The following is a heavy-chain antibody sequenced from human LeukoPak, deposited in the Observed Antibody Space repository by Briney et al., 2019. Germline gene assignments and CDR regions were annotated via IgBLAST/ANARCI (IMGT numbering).Heavy chain of an antibody. CDR2: INPSGGST. CDR1: GYTFTSYY. D-gene: IGHD3-16*01. Sequence: ASVKVSCKASGYTFTSYYMHWVRQAPGQGLEWMGIINPSGGSTSYAQKFQGRVTMTRDMSTSTVYMELSSLRSEDTAVYYCARVQGGQYYFDYWGQGTLVTVSS. V-gene: IGHV1-46*01. CDR3: ARVQGGQYYFDY. J-gene: IGHJ4*02.